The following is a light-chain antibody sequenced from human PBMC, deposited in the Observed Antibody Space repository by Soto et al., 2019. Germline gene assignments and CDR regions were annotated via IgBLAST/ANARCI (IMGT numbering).Light chain of an antibody. CDR2: EDN. Sequence: FMLTQPHSVSESPGKTVTISCTRSSGSIASNYVQWYQQRPGSAPTTVIYEDNQRPSGVPDRFSGSIDSSSNSASLTISGLKTEDEADYYCQSSDSSAPVVFGGGTQLTVL. J-gene: IGLJ2*01. V-gene: IGLV6-57*04. CDR3: QSSDSSAPVV. CDR1: SGSIASNY.